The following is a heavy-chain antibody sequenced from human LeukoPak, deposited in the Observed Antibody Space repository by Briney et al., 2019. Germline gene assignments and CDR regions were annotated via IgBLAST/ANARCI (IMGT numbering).Heavy chain of an antibody. D-gene: IGHD1-7*01. CDR3: ARGLELRY. CDR1: GGSFSGYY. Sequence: PSETLSLTCAVYGGSFSGYYYTWIRQPPGKGLEWLGEINDSGGTNYNPSLGSRLTISADTSKNEFSLKLTSVTAADTALYYCARGLELRYWGQGTLVTVSS. V-gene: IGHV4-34*01. J-gene: IGHJ4*02. CDR2: INDSGGT.